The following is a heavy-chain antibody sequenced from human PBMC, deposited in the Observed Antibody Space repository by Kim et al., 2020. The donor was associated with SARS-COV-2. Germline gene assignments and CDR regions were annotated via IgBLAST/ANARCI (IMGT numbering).Heavy chain of an antibody. J-gene: IGHJ5*02. Sequence: ASVKVSCKASGYTFTSYDINWVRQATGQGLEWMGWMNPNSGNTGYAQKFQGRVTMTRNTSISTAYMELSSLRSEDTAVYYCARAVGPGYCSGGSCPNWFDPWGQGTLVTVSS. D-gene: IGHD2-15*01. CDR3: ARAVGPGYCSGGSCPNWFDP. CDR1: GYTFTSYD. V-gene: IGHV1-8*01. CDR2: MNPNSGNT.